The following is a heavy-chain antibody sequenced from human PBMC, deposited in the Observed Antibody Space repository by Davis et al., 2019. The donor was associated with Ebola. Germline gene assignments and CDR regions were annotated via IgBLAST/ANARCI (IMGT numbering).Heavy chain of an antibody. CDR3: ARGAIFGVVRYYYYGMDV. Sequence: MPSETLSLTCTVSGGSISSSSYYRGWIRQPPGKGLEWIGSIYYSGSTYYNPSLKSRVTISVDTSKNQFSLKLSSVTAADTAVYYCARGAIFGVVRYYYYGMDVWGQGTTVTVSS. V-gene: IGHV4-39*07. D-gene: IGHD3-3*01. CDR2: IYYSGST. CDR1: GGSISSSSYY. J-gene: IGHJ6*02.